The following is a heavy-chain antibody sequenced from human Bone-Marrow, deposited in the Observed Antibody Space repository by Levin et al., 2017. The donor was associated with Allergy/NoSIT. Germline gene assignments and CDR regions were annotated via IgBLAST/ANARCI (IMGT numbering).Heavy chain of an antibody. CDR3: ARGPRCTNGVCSHMYNWFDT. J-gene: IGHJ5*02. CDR2: INHSGST. Sequence: PSETLSLTCAVYGGSFSGYYWSWIRQPPGKGLEWIGEINHSGSTNYNPSLKSRVTISVDTSKNQFSLKLSSVTAADTAVYYCARGPRCTNGVCSHMYNWFDTWGQGTLVTVSS. CDR1: GGSFSGYY. D-gene: IGHD2-8*01. V-gene: IGHV4-34*01.